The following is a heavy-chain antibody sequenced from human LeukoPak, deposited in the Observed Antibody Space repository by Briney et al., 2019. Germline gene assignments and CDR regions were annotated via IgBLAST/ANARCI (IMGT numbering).Heavy chain of an antibody. D-gene: IGHD4-11*01. J-gene: IGHJ4*02. CDR2: ISSSGSTI. V-gene: IGHV3-48*03. CDR1: GFTFSSYE. Sequence: GGSLRLSWAASGFTFSSYEMNWVRQAPVKGLEWVSYISSSGSTIYYADSVKGRFTISRDNAKNSLYLQMNSLRAEDTAVYYCARVPLPGYSKGDYWGQGTLVTVSS. CDR3: ARVPLPGYSKGDY.